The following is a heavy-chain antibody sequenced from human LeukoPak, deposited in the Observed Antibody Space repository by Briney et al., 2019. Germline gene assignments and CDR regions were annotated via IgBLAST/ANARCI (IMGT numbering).Heavy chain of an antibody. J-gene: IGHJ4*02. CDR1: GFTFSSYW. D-gene: IGHD6-19*01. CDR2: INSDGSST. Sequence: GGSLRLSCAASGFTFSSYWMHWVRQAPGKGLVWVSRINSDGSSTSYADSVKGRFTISRDNSKNTLYLQMNSLRAEDTAVYYCAKYSSVRPTKPIDYWGQGTLVTVSS. CDR3: AKYSSVRPTKPIDY. V-gene: IGHV3-74*01.